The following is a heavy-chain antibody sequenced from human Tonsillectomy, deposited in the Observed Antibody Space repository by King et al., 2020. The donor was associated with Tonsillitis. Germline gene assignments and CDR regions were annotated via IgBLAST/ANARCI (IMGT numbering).Heavy chain of an antibody. CDR3: ARSDYSKDAFDI. J-gene: IGHJ3*02. Sequence: VQLVESGGGLVQPGGSLRLSCAASGFTFSGYWMHWVRQAPGKGLVWVARINSDVSSASYADSVKGRFTISTVNAKNTLYLQMNSLRAEDTAVYYCARSDYSKDAFDIWGQGTMVTVSS. V-gene: IGHV3-74*01. D-gene: IGHD4-11*01. CDR1: GFTFSGYW. CDR2: INSDVSSA.